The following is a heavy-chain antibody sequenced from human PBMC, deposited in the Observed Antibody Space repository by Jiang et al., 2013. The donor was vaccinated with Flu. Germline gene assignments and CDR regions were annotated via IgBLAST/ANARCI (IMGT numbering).Heavy chain of an antibody. CDR2: MNPNSGNT. J-gene: IGHJ4*02. Sequence: EVKKPGASVKVSCKVFSGYTFTSYDINWVRQATGQGLEWMGWMNPNSGNTGYAQKFQGRVTVTRNTSISTAYMELSSLRSEDTAVYYCARSLSSTTTAMEYWGQGTLVTVSS. D-gene: IGHD4-17*01. CDR3: ARSLSSTTTAMEY. V-gene: IGHV1-8*01. CDR1: GYTFTSYD.